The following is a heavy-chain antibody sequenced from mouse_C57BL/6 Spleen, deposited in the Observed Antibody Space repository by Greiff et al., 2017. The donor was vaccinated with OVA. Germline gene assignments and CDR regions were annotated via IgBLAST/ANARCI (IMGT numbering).Heavy chain of an antibody. D-gene: IGHD2-12*01. CDR3: TRKFYDDAADWYFDV. Sequence: QVTLTVSGPGILQSSQTLSLTCSFSGFSLSTSGMGVSWIRQPSGKGLEWLAHIYWDDAKRYNPSLKRRLAISTDTSRHQVFLKITSVDTADTATYYCTRKFYDDAADWYFDVWGTGTTVTVSS. CDR2: IYWDDAK. V-gene: IGHV8-12*01. CDR1: GFSLSTSGMG. J-gene: IGHJ1*03.